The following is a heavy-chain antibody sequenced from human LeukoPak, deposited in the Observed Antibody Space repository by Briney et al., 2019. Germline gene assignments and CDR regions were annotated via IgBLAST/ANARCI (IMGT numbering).Heavy chain of an antibody. CDR2: IIPIFGTA. J-gene: IGHJ4*02. Sequence: SVKVSCKASGGTFSSYAISWVRQAPGQGLEWMGGIIPIFGTANYAQKFQGRVTITADESTSTAYMELSSLRSEDTAVYYCARAANPYYDSSGGVYWGQGTLVTVSS. CDR1: GGTFSSYA. CDR3: ARAANPYYDSSGGVY. D-gene: IGHD3-22*01. V-gene: IGHV1-69*13.